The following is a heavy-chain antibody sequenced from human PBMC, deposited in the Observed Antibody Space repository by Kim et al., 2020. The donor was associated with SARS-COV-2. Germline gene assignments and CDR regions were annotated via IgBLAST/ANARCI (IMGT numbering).Heavy chain of an antibody. CDR3: ARGTIAAAPVDVVQH. D-gene: IGHD6-13*01. CDR2: INAGNGNT. Sequence: ASVKVSCKASGYTFTSYAMHWVRQAPGQRLEWMGWINAGNGNTKYSQKFQGRVTITRDTSASTAYMELSSLRSEDTAVYYCARGTIAAAPVDVVQHWGQGTLVTVSS. J-gene: IGHJ1*01. V-gene: IGHV1-3*01. CDR1: GYTFTSYA.